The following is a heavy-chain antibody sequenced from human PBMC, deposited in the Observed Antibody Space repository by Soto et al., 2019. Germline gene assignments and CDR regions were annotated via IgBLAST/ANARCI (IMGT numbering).Heavy chain of an antibody. CDR2: IYYSGST. Sequence: TLSLTCTVSGGSISSGGYYWSWIRQHPGKGLEWIGYIYYSGSTYYNPSLKSRVTISVDTSKNQFSLKLSSVTAADTAVYYCARESPLSGYCSGGSCYSVDVWGQGTTVTVSS. J-gene: IGHJ6*02. CDR3: ARESPLSGYCSGGSCYSVDV. V-gene: IGHV4-31*03. CDR1: GGSISSGGYY. D-gene: IGHD2-15*01.